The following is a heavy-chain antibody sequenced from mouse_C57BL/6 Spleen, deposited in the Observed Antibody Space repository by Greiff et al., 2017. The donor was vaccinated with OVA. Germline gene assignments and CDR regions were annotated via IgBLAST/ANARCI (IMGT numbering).Heavy chain of an antibody. CDR1: GFTFSSYA. V-gene: IGHV5-9-1*02. CDR3: TREILRSYWYFDV. Sequence: DVMLVESGEGLVKPGGSLKLSCAASGFTFSSYAMSWVRQTPEKRLEWVAYISSGGDYIYYADTVKGRFTISRDNARNTLYLQMSSLKSEDTAMYYCTREILRSYWYFDVWGTGTTVTVSS. D-gene: IGHD1-1*01. J-gene: IGHJ1*03. CDR2: ISSGGDYI.